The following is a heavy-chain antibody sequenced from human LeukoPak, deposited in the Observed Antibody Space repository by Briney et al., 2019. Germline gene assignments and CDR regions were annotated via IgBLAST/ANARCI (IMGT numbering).Heavy chain of an antibody. CDR1: GFTFSS. V-gene: IGHV3-21*01. CDR3: ARAANDYSNKYYFDY. CDR2: ISSSSSYI. J-gene: IGHJ4*02. Sequence: GGSLRFSCAASGFTFSSMNWVRQAPGKGLEWASSISSSSSYIYYADSVKGRFTISRDNAKNSLYLQMNSLRAEDTAVYYCARAANDYSNKYYFDYWGQGTLVTVSS. D-gene: IGHD4-11*01.